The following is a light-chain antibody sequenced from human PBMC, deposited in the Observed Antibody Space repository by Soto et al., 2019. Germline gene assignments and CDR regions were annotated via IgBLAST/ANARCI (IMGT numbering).Light chain of an antibody. J-gene: IGLJ2*01. CDR1: SSNIGNNY. Sequence: QSVLTQPPSVSVAPGQKVTISCSGSSSNIGNNYVSWYQQLPGAAPRLLIYDDDERPSGIPDRFSGSKSGTSATLAITGLQTGDEADYYCGTWDSSLSAGQIGEGTQLTVL. CDR3: GTWDSSLSAGQ. CDR2: DDD. V-gene: IGLV1-51*01.